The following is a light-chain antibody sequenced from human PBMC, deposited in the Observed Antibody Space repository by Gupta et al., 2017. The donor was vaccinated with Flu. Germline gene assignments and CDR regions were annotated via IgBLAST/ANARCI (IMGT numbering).Light chain of an antibody. CDR1: QDVRKY. CDR2: EAS. CDR3: QQQNSLPLT. V-gene: IGKV1-33*01. J-gene: IGKJ4*01. Sequence: PSFLSASVGDRVTITCRASQDVRKYLDWYQQKPGKAPKLLIYEASKLETGVPSRFSGSGSGTNFVFTISSLQPEDFATYYCQQQNSLPLTFGQGTKVDI.